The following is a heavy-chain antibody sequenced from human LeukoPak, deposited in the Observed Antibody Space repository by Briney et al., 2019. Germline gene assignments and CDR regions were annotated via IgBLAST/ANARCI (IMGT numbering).Heavy chain of an antibody. D-gene: IGHD2-21*02. CDR3: AKASCGGDCYYMFDS. CDR1: GFTFSSSA. J-gene: IGHJ4*02. Sequence: PGGSLRLSCAASGFTFSSSAMNWVRQAPGKGLEWISAISGSGGSTYYADSVKGRFTISRDNSKNTLSLLMNSLRADDTAVYYCAKASCGGDCYYMFDSWGQGALVTVSS. V-gene: IGHV3-23*01. CDR2: ISGSGGST.